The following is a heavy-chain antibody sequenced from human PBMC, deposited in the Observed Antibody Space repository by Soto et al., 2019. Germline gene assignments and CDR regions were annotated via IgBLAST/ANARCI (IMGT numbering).Heavy chain of an antibody. CDR3: ARNHYYDILTGYYPYGMDL. D-gene: IGHD3-9*01. Sequence: GGSLRLSCAASGLNVSSNYMAWVRRAPGKGLEWVSILHTVGTTYYADSVKGRFTISRDNSKNTLYLQMNSLRAEDTAVYYCARNHYYDILTGYYPYGMDLWGQGTSVTVSS. V-gene: IGHV3-53*01. CDR2: LHTVGTT. CDR1: GLNVSSNY. J-gene: IGHJ6*02.